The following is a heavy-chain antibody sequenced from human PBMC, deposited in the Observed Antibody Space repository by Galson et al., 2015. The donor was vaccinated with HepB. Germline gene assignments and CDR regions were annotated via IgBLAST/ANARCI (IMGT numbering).Heavy chain of an antibody. CDR3: ARALSRGRARARGYDYVWGSPWN. Sequence: SETLSLTCAVYGGSFSGYYWSWIRQPPGKGLEWIGEINHSGSTNYNPSLKSRVTISVDTSKNQFSLKLSSVTAADTAVYYCARALSRGRARARGYDYVWGSPWNWGQGTLVTVSS. D-gene: IGHD3-16*01. J-gene: IGHJ4*02. CDR1: GGSFSGYY. CDR2: INHSGST. V-gene: IGHV4-34*01.